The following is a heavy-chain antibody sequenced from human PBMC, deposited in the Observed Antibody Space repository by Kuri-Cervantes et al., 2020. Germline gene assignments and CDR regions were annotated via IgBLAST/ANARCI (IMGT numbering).Heavy chain of an antibody. V-gene: IGHV3-23*01. D-gene: IGHD1-1*01. CDR3: ARQTVMTNSVFDI. CDR1: GFTLSSYA. Sequence: GESLKISCAASGFTLSSYAMSWVRQAPGKGLEWVSAISGSGGSTYYAASVRGRFTISRDNSKNTLYLQMNSLRAEDTAVYYCARQTVMTNSVFDIWGQGTMVTVSS. CDR2: ISGSGGST. J-gene: IGHJ3*02.